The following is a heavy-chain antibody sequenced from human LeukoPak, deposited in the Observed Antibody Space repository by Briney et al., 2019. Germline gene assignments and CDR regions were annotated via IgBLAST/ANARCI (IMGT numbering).Heavy chain of an antibody. CDR3: ARDREDDYGDRSDAFDI. D-gene: IGHD4-17*01. CDR2: IYYSGST. CDR1: GGSISSYY. J-gene: IGHJ3*02. V-gene: IGHV4-59*01. Sequence: KPSETLSLTCTVSGGSISSYYWSWIRQPPGKGLEWIGYIYYSGSTNYNPSLKSRVTISVDTSKNQFSLKLSAVTAADTAVYYCARDREDDYGDRSDAFDIWGQGTMVTVSS.